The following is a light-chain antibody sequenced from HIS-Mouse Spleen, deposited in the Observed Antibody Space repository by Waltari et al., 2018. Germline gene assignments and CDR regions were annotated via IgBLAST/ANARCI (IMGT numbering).Light chain of an antibody. V-gene: IGLV3-10*01. CDR1: ALPTNY. J-gene: IGLJ2*01. CDR3: YSTDSSGNHRV. Sequence: SYELTQPPSVSVSPGQTARITCSGDALPTNYAYWYQQKSGQAPVLVIYEDSKRPSGIPERFSGSSAGTMATLTISGAQVEDEADYYCYSTDSSGNHRVVGGGTKLTVL. CDR2: EDS.